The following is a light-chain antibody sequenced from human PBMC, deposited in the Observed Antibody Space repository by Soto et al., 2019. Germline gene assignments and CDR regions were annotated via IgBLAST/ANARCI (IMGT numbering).Light chain of an antibody. CDR3: QQFGGSSRT. Sequence: IVFTQSPGTLSLSPGERATLSSRASQGISSTYLAWYQQKPGQAPRLLIYGASFRATGIPDRFSGSGSGTDFTLTITRLEPEDFAVYYCQQFGGSSRTFGRGTKVDIK. CDR1: QGISSTY. CDR2: GAS. J-gene: IGKJ1*01. V-gene: IGKV3-20*01.